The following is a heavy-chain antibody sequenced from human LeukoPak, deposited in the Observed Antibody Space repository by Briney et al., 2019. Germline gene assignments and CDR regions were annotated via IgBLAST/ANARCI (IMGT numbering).Heavy chain of an antibody. CDR1: GGSFSGYC. D-gene: IGHD6-13*01. CDR2: INHSGST. Sequence: PSETLSLTCAVYGGSFSGYCWSWIRQPPGKGLEWIGEINHSGSTNYNPSLKSRVTISVDTSKNQFSLKLSSVTAADTAVYYCARRRYSSSWYEYWGQGTLVTVSS. CDR3: ARRRYSSSWYEY. V-gene: IGHV4-34*01. J-gene: IGHJ4*02.